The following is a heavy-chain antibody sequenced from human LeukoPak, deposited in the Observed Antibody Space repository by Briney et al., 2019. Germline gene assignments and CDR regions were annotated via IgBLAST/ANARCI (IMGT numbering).Heavy chain of an antibody. V-gene: IGHV4-39*01. CDR3: ARHPCSGGSCPLDYYYYYGMGV. D-gene: IGHD2-15*01. CDR2: IYYSGST. CDR1: GGSISSSSYY. Sequence: SETLSLTCTVSGGSISSSSYYWGWIRQPPGKGLGWIGSIYYSGSTYYNPSLKSRVTISVDTSKNQFSLKLRSVTAADTAVYYCARHPCSGGSCPLDYYYYYGMGVWGQGTTVTVSS. J-gene: IGHJ6*02.